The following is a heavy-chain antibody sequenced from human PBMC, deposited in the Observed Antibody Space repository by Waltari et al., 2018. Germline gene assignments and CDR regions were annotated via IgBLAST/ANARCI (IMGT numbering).Heavy chain of an antibody. D-gene: IGHD6-19*01. CDR1: GVNPRDRG. Sequence: EVELVESGGGVVQPGGSLRLHWEVPGVNPRDRGLHWVRQTPEKGLVWVARVNSDGSNTAYADAVRGRFIISRDTARNTLFLQMSSVRVDDTALYYCVAATPSSDKWGQGTLVTVSS. CDR2: VNSDGSNT. J-gene: IGHJ4*02. V-gene: IGHV3-74*01. CDR3: VAATPSSDK.